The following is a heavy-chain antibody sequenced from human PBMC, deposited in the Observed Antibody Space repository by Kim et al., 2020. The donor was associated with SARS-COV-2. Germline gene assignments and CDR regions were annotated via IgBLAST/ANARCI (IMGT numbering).Heavy chain of an antibody. V-gene: IGHV4-31*03. CDR3: ARAPITMIVVVNAFDI. CDR2: IYYSGST. D-gene: IGHD3-22*01. J-gene: IGHJ3*02. CDR1: GGSISSGGYY. Sequence: SETLSLTCTVSGGSISSGGYYWSWIRQHPGKGLEWIGYIYYSGSTYYNPSLKSRVTISVDTSKNQFSLKLSSVTAADTAVYYCARAPITMIVVVNAFDIWGQGTMVTVYS.